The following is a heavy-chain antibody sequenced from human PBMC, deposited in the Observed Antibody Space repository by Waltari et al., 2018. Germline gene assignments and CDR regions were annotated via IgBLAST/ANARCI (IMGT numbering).Heavy chain of an antibody. V-gene: IGHV4-39*01. CDR3: ARHWKKSGYRFDP. CDR1: GGPISRSSYY. D-gene: IGHD5-12*01. Sequence: QLQLQESGPGLVKPSETLSLTCTVSGGPISRSSYYWGWIRQSPGKGLEWIGSIYYSGSTYYNPTLKSRVTISGDTSKNQFSLKLSSVTAADTAVYYCARHWKKSGYRFDPWGQGTLVTVSS. J-gene: IGHJ5*02. CDR2: IYYSGST.